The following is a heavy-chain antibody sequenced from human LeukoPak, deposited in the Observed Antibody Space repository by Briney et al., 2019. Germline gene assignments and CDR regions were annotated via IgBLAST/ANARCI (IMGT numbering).Heavy chain of an antibody. CDR3: ARTSYYYDSSGYY. V-gene: IGHV4-39*01. CDR2: IYCSGST. CDR1: GGSISSDSYY. Sequence: SETLSLTCTVSGGSISSDSYYWAWIRQPPGKGLEWIASIYCSGSTYYNPSLKSRVTISVDTSRNQFSLKLSSVTAADTAVYYCARTSYYYDSSGYYCGQGTLVTVSS. D-gene: IGHD3-22*01. J-gene: IGHJ4*02.